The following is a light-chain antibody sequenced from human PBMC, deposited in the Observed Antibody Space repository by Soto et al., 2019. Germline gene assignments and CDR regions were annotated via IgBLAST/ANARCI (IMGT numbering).Light chain of an antibody. CDR2: RNN. J-gene: IGLJ1*01. CDR1: SSNIGSNY. CDR3: AAWDDSLSGYV. V-gene: IGLV1-47*01. Sequence: QSVLTQPPSASGTPGQRVTISCSGSSSNIGSNYAYWYQQLPGTAPSLLIYRNNQRPSGVPDRFSGSKSGTSASLAISGLRSEDEADYYCAAWDDSLSGYVFGTGTQLTVL.